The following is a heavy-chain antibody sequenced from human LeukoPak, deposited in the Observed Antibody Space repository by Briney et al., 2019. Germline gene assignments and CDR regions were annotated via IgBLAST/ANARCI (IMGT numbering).Heavy chain of an antibody. CDR2: ITAGGTTK. CDR3: AKDLTPDGVWDFDS. V-gene: IGHV3-23*01. CDR1: GFTFSKYS. J-gene: IGHJ4*02. D-gene: IGHD3-16*01. Sequence: PGGSLRLSCVASGFTFSKYSMTWVRQAPGKGLVWVSAITAGGTTKKYADSVKGRFIISRDDSENTPYLQMNSLRDEDTAAYYCAKDLTPDGVWDFDSWGQGTLITVSS.